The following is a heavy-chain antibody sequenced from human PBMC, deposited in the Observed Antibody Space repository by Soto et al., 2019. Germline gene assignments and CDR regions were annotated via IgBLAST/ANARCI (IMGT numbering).Heavy chain of an antibody. CDR1: GYSFTSYW. V-gene: IGHV5-10-1*01. CDR3: ARETYYYDNRGYFDF. Sequence: PGESLKISCKGSGYSFTSYWISWVRQMPGKGLEWMGRIDPSDSYTNYSPSFQGHVTISADKSISTAYLQWSSLKASDTAMYYCARETYYYDNRGYFDFWGQGTLVTVSS. J-gene: IGHJ4*02. CDR2: IDPSDSYT. D-gene: IGHD3-22*01.